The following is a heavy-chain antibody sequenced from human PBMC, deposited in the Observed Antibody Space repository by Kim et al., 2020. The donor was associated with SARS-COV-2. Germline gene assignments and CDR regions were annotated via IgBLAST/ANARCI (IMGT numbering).Heavy chain of an antibody. J-gene: IGHJ2*01. CDR1: GFTFSSYA. CDR3: AKDGGWEAARNSGPNRDWYFDL. V-gene: IGHV3-23*01. CDR2: ISGSGGST. Sequence: GGSLRLSCAASGFTFSSYAMSWVRQAPGKGLEWASAISGSGGSTYYADSVKGRFTISRDNSKNTLYLQMNSLRAEDTAVYYCAKDGGWEAARNSGPNRDWYFDLWGRGTLVTVSS. D-gene: IGHD6-6*01.